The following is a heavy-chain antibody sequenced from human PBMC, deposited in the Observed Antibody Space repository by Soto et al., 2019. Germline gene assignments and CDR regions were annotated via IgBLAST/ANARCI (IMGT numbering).Heavy chain of an antibody. J-gene: IGHJ4*02. CDR2: ISSNGGST. V-gene: IGHV3-64*01. D-gene: IGHD3-10*01. CDR3: ARDLGYYGSRSYSIDY. Sequence: HPGGSLRLSCAASGFTFSSYAMHWVRQAPGKGLEYVSTISSNGGSTDYANSVKGRFTISRDNSKNTLYLQMGSLRAEDMAVYYCARDLGYYGSRSYSIDYWGQGTLVTVSS. CDR1: GFTFSSYA.